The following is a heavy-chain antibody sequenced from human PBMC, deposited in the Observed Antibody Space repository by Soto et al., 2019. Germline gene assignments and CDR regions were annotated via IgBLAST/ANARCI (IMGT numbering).Heavy chain of an antibody. V-gene: IGHV3-30*18. D-gene: IGHD6-6*01. J-gene: IGHJ6*02. Sequence: QVQLVESGGGVVQPGRSLRLSCAASGFTFSSYGMHWVRQAPGKGLEWVAVISYDGSNKYYADSVKGRFTISRDNSKNTLYLQMNSLRAEHTAVYYCAKARKVEYSSSGGMDVWGQGTTVTVSS. CDR1: GFTFSSYG. CDR2: ISYDGSNK. CDR3: AKARKVEYSSSGGMDV.